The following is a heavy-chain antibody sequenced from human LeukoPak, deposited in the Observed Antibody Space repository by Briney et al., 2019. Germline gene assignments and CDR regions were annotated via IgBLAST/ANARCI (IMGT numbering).Heavy chain of an antibody. V-gene: IGHV3-7*01. D-gene: IGHD4-23*01. CDR3: ASPNLGGRDAFNI. Sequence: QPWGSLLLSCAASGFTFSSSYMNWVRPAPGKGLEWAATMNQDGSGKNYEDSVKGRFTISRDNAKNSLSLQMNSLRAEDTAVYYCASPNLGGRDAFNIWGQGTLVTVSS. CDR1: GFTFSSSY. J-gene: IGHJ3*02. CDR2: MNQDGSGK.